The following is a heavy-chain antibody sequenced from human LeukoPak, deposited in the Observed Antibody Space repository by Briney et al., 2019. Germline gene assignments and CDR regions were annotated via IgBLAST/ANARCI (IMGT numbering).Heavy chain of an antibody. Sequence: PGGSLRLSCAASGFTFSSYGMHWVRQAPGKGLEWVAFIRYDGSNKYYADSVKGRFTISRDNSKNTLYLQMNSLRAEDTAVYYCASTSEAVAGFDYWGQGTLVTVSS. D-gene: IGHD6-19*01. CDR1: GFTFSSYG. CDR3: ASTSEAVAGFDY. J-gene: IGHJ4*02. CDR2: IRYDGSNK. V-gene: IGHV3-30*02.